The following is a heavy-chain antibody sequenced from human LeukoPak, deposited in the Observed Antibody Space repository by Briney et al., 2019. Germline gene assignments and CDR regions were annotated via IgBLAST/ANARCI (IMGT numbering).Heavy chain of an antibody. CDR1: GYTFTSYY. V-gene: IGHV1-46*01. J-gene: IGHJ4*02. CDR3: ARDQEGFDY. CDR2: IYPRDGST. Sequence: ASVKVSCKASGYTFTSYYIHWVRQAPGQGLEWMGMIYPRDGSTSYAQKFQGRVTVTRDTSTSTVHMELSGLRSEDTAVYYCARDQEGFDYWGQGTLVTAS.